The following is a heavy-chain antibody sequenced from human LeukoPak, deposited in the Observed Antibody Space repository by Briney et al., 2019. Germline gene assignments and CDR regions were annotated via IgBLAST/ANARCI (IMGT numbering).Heavy chain of an antibody. J-gene: IGHJ4*02. CDR3: AKMYGDYLSY. V-gene: IGHV3-7*01. Sequence: GGSLRLSCAASGFTFSIYSMSWVRQAPGKGLEWAANINPDGSEKYYLDSVKGRMTISRDNAKNALYLQMNSLRAEDTAVFYCAKMYGDYLSYWGQGTLVTVFS. D-gene: IGHD4-17*01. CDR2: INPDGSEK. CDR1: GFTFSIYS.